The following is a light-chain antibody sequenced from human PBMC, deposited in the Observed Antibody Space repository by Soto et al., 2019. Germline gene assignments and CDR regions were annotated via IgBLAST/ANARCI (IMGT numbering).Light chain of an antibody. CDR1: QSIGMY. V-gene: IGKV1-39*01. J-gene: IGKJ4*01. CDR3: QQSHSNPIT. CDR2: NAV. Sequence: QMTQSPSSLSASVGDRVTLTCWASQSIGMYLNWYQQKPGKAPKILISNAVGLQSGVPPRFSGSGSGTDCTLTISSLQPEEFATYYCQQSHSNPITFGGGTKVDSK.